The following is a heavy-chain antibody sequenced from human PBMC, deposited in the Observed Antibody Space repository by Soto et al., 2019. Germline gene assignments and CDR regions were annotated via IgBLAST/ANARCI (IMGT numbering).Heavy chain of an antibody. J-gene: IGHJ6*03. D-gene: IGHD3-10*01. Sequence: SETLSLTCTVSGGSISSYYWSWIRQPPGKGLEWIGYIYYSGSTNYNPSLKSRVTISVDTSKNQFSLKLSSVTAADTAVYYCVSHQPGDYGSGSYYRHYYYMDVWGKGTTVTVSS. V-gene: IGHV4-59*08. CDR2: IYYSGST. CDR3: VSHQPGDYGSGSYYRHYYYMDV. CDR1: GGSISSYY.